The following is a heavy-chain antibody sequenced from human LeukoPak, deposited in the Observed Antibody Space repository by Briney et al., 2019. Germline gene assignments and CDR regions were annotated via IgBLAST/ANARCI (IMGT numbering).Heavy chain of an antibody. CDR3: ARDLGATSGGMDV. CDR1: GYTFTGYY. D-gene: IGHD1-26*01. J-gene: IGHJ6*02. V-gene: IGHV1-2*06. CDR2: INPNSGGT. Sequence: ASVKVSCKASGYTFTGYYMHWVRQAPGQGLEWMGRINPNSGGTNYAQKFQGRVTMTRDTSISTAYMELSRLRSDDTAVYYCARDLGATSGGMDVWGQGTTVTVSS.